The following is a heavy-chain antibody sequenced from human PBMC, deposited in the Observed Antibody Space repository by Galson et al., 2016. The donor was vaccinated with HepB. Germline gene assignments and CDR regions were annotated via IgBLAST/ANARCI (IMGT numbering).Heavy chain of an antibody. CDR1: GGSIRSTQW. CDR3: ASVDYYYAMDV. CDR2: IYHSENT. Sequence: TLSLTCAVSGGSIRSTQWWSWVRQAPGKGLEWIGDIYHSENTNYMPSLQSRVTILVDNSKNQFSLRLTAVTAADAAVYYCASVDYYYAMDVWGQGTTVTVSS. V-gene: IGHV4-4*02. D-gene: IGHD4-23*01. J-gene: IGHJ6*02.